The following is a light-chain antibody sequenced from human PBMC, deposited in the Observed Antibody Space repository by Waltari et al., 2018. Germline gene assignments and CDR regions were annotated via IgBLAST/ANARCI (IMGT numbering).Light chain of an antibody. CDR2: GAS. Sequence: EIGLTQSPGTLSFSPGERATLPCRASQSVSRALAWYQQNPGQAPRLLIYGASNRATGIPDRFSGSGSGTDFSLIISRLEPEDFAVYYCQHYVSLPVTFGQGTKVEIK. J-gene: IGKJ1*01. CDR1: QSVSRA. CDR3: QHYVSLPVT. V-gene: IGKV3-20*01.